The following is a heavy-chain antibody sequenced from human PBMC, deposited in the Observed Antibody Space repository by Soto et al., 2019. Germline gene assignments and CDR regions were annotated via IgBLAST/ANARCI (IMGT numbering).Heavy chain of an antibody. D-gene: IGHD6-13*01. Sequence: ASVKVSCKASGYTFTGYYMHWVRQAPGQGLEWMGWINPNSGGTNYAQKFRGWVTMTRDTSISTAYMELSRLRSDDTAVYYCARGGRIAAAGTYYYGMDVWGQGTTVTVSS. CDR1: GYTFTGYY. V-gene: IGHV1-2*04. CDR2: INPNSGGT. CDR3: ARGGRIAAAGTYYYGMDV. J-gene: IGHJ6*02.